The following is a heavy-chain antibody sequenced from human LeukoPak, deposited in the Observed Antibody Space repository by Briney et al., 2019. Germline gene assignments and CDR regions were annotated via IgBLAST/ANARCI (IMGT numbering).Heavy chain of an antibody. CDR3: ARGSLYCSSTSCSIKWGMDV. J-gene: IGHJ6*04. D-gene: IGHD2-2*01. CDR1: GYTFTGYY. V-gene: IGHV1-2*04. Sequence: ASVTVSCKASGYTFTGYYMHWVRQAPGQGLEWMGWINPNSGGTNYAQKFQGWVTMTRDTSISTAYMELSRLRSDDTAVYYCARGSLYCSSTSCSIKWGMDVWGKGTTVTVSA. CDR2: INPNSGGT.